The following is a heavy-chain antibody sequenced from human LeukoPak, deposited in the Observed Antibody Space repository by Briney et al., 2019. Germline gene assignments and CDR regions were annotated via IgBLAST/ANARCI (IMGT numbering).Heavy chain of an antibody. V-gene: IGHV3-23*01. J-gene: IGHJ5*02. Sequence: GGSLRLSCAASGFTFSSYAMSWVRQAPGKGLEWVSTISGSGGSTYYADSVKGRFAISRDNSRNTLYLQMNSLRAEDTAVYYCAKEQTGYSSGWYTGINWFDPWGQGTLVTVSS. CDR2: ISGSGGST. D-gene: IGHD6-19*01. CDR1: GFTFSSYA. CDR3: AKEQTGYSSGWYTGINWFDP.